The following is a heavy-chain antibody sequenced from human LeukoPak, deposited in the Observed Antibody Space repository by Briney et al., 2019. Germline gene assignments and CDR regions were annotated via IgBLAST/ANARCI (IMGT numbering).Heavy chain of an antibody. CDR1: GFTFSNYA. CDR2: ISGSGGYA. D-gene: IGHD2-2*01. J-gene: IGHJ6*03. CDR3: AKDLYCSSTSCYMDV. V-gene: IGHV3-23*01. Sequence: GGSLRLSCAASGFTFSNYAMSWVRQAPGKGLDWTSGISGSGGYAYYADSVKGRFTISRDNSNNTPYLQMNSLRAEDTAVYYCAKDLYCSSTSCYMDVWGKGTTVTVSS.